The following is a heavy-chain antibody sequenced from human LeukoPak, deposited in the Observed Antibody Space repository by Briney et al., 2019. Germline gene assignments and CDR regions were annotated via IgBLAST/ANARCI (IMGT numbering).Heavy chain of an antibody. Sequence: PSETLSLTCTVSGGSISNNYWSWIRQPAGKGLEWIGLIATSGSTNYNPSLRGRLTMSIDTSKNQFSLKLSSLTAADTAVYYCARNSSSSWGYYYMDVWGKGTTVTVSS. CDR3: ARNSSSSWGYYYMDV. V-gene: IGHV4-4*07. D-gene: IGHD6-13*01. CDR2: IATSGST. J-gene: IGHJ6*03. CDR1: GGSISNNY.